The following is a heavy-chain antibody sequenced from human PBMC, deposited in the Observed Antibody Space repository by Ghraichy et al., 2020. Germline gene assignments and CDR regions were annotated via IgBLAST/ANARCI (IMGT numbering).Heavy chain of an antibody. CDR1: GGSISSYY. V-gene: IGHV4-59*01. D-gene: IGHD3-3*01. CDR3: AGTYYDFWSGYYTGPHYNWFDP. CDR2: IYYSGST. J-gene: IGHJ5*02. Sequence: SQTLSLTCTVSGGSISSYYWTWIWQPPGKGLEWNGNIYYSGSTNYHPSLKSRVTISVDTSKNQFSLKLSSLTAADTAVYYCAGTYYDFWSGYYTGPHYNWFDPWGQGTLVTGSS.